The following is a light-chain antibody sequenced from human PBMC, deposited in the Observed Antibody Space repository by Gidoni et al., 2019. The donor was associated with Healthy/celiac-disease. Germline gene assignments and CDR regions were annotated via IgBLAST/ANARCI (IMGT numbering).Light chain of an antibody. CDR2: SAS. J-gene: IGKJ1*01. Sequence: DIQMTKSPSSLSASVGDRVTITCRASQGISNYLAWYQQKPGKVPKLLIYSASTLQSGVPSRFSGSGSGTDFPLTLSSLQPEDVATYFCPKYNSAPQFGQGTKVEI. V-gene: IGKV1-27*01. CDR3: PKYNSAPQ. CDR1: QGISNY.